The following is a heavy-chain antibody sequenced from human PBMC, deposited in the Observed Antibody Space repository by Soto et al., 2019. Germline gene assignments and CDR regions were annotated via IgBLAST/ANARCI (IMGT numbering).Heavy chain of an antibody. CDR2: IIPIFGTA. V-gene: IGHV1-69*13. CDR3: ARDTAMVTGLDY. D-gene: IGHD5-18*01. J-gene: IGHJ4*02. CDR1: GGTFSSYA. Sequence: RASVKVSCKASGGTFSSYAISWVRQAPGQGLEWMGGIIPIFGTANYAQKFQGRVTITADESTSTAYMELSSLRSEDTAVYYCARDTAMVTGLDYWGQGTLVTVSS.